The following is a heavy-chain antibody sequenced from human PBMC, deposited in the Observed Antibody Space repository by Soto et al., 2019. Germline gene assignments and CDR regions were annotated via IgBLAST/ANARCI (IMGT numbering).Heavy chain of an antibody. V-gene: IGHV1-8*01. CDR2: MNPISGNT. CDR3: ARGRYAIRGAFIIGELDY. J-gene: IGHJ4*02. CDR1: GYTFISHD. Sequence: QVQLVQSGAGVKMPGASVRVSCKASGYTFISHDISWVRQATGQGLEWMGWMNPISGNTGYGQKFQGRVTXXSXXSTSTAYMELSSLRSDDTAVYFCARGRYAIRGAFIIGELDYWGQGSLVIVSS. D-gene: IGHD3-10*01.